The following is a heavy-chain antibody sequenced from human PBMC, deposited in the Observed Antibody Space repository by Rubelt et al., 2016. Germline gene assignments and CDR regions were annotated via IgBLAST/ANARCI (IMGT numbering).Heavy chain of an antibody. Sequence: SSYAISWVRQAPGQGLEWMGRIIPILGIANYAQKFQGRVTITADKSTSTAYMELSSLRSEDTAVYYGARTGGIAAAGTVDYWGQGTLVTVSS. V-gene: IGHV1-69*04. D-gene: IGHD6-13*01. CDR3: ARTGGIAAAGTVDY. CDR1: SSYA. CDR2: IIPILGIA. J-gene: IGHJ4*02.